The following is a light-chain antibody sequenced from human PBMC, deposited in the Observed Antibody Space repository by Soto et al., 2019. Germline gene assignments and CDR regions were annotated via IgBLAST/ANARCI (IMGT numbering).Light chain of an antibody. Sequence: EIVLTQSPATLSLSPGERATLSCRASQSVSSYLAWYQQKPGQAPRLLIYGASSRATAIPDRFSGSGSGTDFTLTISRLEPEDFAVYYCHQYGSSPATFGQGTKVDI. CDR3: HQYGSSPAT. V-gene: IGKV3-20*01. CDR1: QSVSSY. CDR2: GAS. J-gene: IGKJ1*01.